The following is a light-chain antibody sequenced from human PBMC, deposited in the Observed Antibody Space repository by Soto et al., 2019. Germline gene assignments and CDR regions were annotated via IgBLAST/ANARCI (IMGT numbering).Light chain of an antibody. CDR1: QSVTSTF. CDR3: RQYGPSPPWT. CDR2: ATS. V-gene: IGKV3-20*01. Sequence: EIVLTQSPGTLSLSPGERATLSCRASQSVTSTFLAWYQQRPGQAPRLLLYATSSRATGIPDRFSGSGSGTHFTLTISRLEPEDFAVYYCRQYGPSPPWTFGQGTKVEI. J-gene: IGKJ1*01.